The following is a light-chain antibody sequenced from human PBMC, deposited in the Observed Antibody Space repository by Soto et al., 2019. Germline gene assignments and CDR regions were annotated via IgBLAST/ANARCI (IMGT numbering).Light chain of an antibody. CDR1: QSISSY. CDR2: AAS. J-gene: IGKJ1*01. V-gene: IGKV1-39*01. CDR3: KQSYCTPWT. Sequence: DNPVTQSPIPPSASIRERVTIPCRASQSISSYLNWYQQKPGKAPKPLIYAASSLQSGVPSRFSGSGSGTDFTLTISSLQPEDFATYYWKQSYCTPWTFGQGTMVDIK.